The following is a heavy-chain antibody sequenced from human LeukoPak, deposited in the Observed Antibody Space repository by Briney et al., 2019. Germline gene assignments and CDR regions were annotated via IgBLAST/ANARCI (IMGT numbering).Heavy chain of an antibody. CDR2: IKSSGTIT. Sequence: GGSLGLSCAASGFTFSTYNMNWVRQAPGKGLEWISFIKSSGTITYYTDSVKGRFTISRDNAKNSLYLQMNSLRAEDTAVYYCAREMDSGSYLGYWGQGALVTVSS. V-gene: IGHV3-48*01. J-gene: IGHJ4*02. CDR3: AREMDSGSYLGY. CDR1: GFTFSTYN. D-gene: IGHD3-10*01.